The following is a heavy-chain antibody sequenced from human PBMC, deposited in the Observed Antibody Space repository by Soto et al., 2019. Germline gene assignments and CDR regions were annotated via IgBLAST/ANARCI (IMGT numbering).Heavy chain of an antibody. V-gene: IGHV3-23*01. D-gene: IGHD2-15*01. CDR3: ANGGLLRESPFDY. CDR2: ISGSGGST. J-gene: IGHJ4*02. Sequence: PGGSLRLSCAASGFTFSSYAMSWVRQAPGKGLEWVSAISGSGGSTYYADSVKGRFTISRDNSKNTLYLQMNSLRAEDTAVYYCANGGLLRESPFDYWGQGTLVTVSS. CDR1: GFTFSSYA.